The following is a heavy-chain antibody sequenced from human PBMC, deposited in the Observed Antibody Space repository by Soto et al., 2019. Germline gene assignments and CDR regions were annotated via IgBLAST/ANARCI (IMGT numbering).Heavy chain of an antibody. CDR2: IGYDGSNK. CDR1: GFTFSSYG. CDR3: AREMGAYYYYYGMDV. V-gene: IGHV3-30*02. J-gene: IGHJ6*04. Sequence: GGSLRLSCAASGFTFSSYGMHWVRQAPGKGLEWVAVIGYDGSNKYYADSVKGRFTISRNNSKNTLYLQMNSLRAECTAVYYCAREMGAYYYYYGMDVWGKGTTVTVSS. D-gene: IGHD3-16*01.